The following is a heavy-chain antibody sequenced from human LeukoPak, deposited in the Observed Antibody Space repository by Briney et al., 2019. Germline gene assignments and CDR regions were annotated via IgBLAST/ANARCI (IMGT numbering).Heavy chain of an antibody. CDR2: IYYSGST. CDR3: ARDFQVVAGRLGRAFDI. Sequence: SETLSLTCTVSGGSISSYYWSWIRQPPGKGLEWIGYIYYSGSTNYNPSLKSRVTISVDTSKNQFSLKLSSVTAADTAVYYCARDFQVVAGRLGRAFDIWGQGTMVTVSS. D-gene: IGHD2-15*01. V-gene: IGHV4-59*01. J-gene: IGHJ3*02. CDR1: GGSISSYY.